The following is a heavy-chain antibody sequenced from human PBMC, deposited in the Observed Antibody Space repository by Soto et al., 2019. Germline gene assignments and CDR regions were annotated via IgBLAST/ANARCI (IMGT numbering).Heavy chain of an antibody. CDR1: GGSFSGYY. Sequence: QVQLQQWGAGLLKPSETLSLTCAVYGGSFSGYYWSWIRQPPGKGLEWIGEINHSGSTNYNPSLKRRVTISVDTSKNQFSLKLSSVTAADTAVYYCARGVGAAGTNYYYYGMDVWGQGTTVTVSS. CDR3: ARGVGAAGTNYYYYGMDV. J-gene: IGHJ6*02. D-gene: IGHD6-13*01. V-gene: IGHV4-34*01. CDR2: INHSGST.